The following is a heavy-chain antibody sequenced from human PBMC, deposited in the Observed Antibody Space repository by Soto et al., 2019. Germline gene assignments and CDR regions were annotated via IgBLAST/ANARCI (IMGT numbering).Heavy chain of an antibody. D-gene: IGHD2-15*01. CDR3: AREVEYCSGGSCYYGRYYYGMDV. J-gene: IGHJ6*02. V-gene: IGHV1-46*01. CDR1: GYTFTSYY. Sequence: SLKVSCKASGYTFTSYYMHWVRQAPGHGLEKLGIINPNGGSTSYEQKCHGRVSMTRDTSTSTVYMELSSLRSEDTAVYYCAREVEYCSGGSCYYGRYYYGMDVWGQGTKVTVSS. CDR2: INPNGGST.